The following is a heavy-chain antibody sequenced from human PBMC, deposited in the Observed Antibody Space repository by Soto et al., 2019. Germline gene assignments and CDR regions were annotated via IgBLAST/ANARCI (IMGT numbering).Heavy chain of an antibody. CDR3: ARIYDSSGTRGHDAFDI. Sequence: GGSLRLSCAASGFTFSNYAMSWVRQTPGKGLEWVSRTLGSGDTTYYSTSLKTRLTISKDTSKNQVVLTMTNMDPVDTATYYCARIYDSSGTRGHDAFDIWGQGTMVTVSS. CDR2: TLGSGDTT. V-gene: IGHV3-23*01. J-gene: IGHJ3*02. D-gene: IGHD3-22*01. CDR1: GFTFSNYA.